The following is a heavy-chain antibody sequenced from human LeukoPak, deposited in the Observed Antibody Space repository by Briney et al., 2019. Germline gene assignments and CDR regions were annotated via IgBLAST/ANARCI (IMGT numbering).Heavy chain of an antibody. CDR1: GFTFSSYS. Sequence: PGGSLRLSCAASGFTFSSYSMNWVRQAPGKGLEWVANIKQDGSEKYYVDSVKGRFTISRDNAKNSLYLQMNSLRAEDTAVYYCAREVKTYYHGSGSYYLSPRGFDYWGQGTLVTVSS. CDR2: IKQDGSEK. CDR3: AREVKTYYHGSGSYYLSPRGFDY. J-gene: IGHJ4*02. D-gene: IGHD3-10*01. V-gene: IGHV3-7*01.